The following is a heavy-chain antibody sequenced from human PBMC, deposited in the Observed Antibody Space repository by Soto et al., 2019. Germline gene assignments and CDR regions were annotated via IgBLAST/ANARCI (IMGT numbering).Heavy chain of an antibody. Sequence: GGSLRLSCAASGFTFSSYGMHRVRQAPGKGLEWVAVIWYDGSNKYYADSVKGRFTISRDNSKNTLYLQMNSLRAEDTAVYYCARAPSYYDILTGYYYGPQGLDYWGQGTLVTVSS. CDR3: ARAPSYYDILTGYYYGPQGLDY. D-gene: IGHD3-9*01. CDR2: IWYDGSNK. CDR1: GFTFSSYG. V-gene: IGHV3-33*01. J-gene: IGHJ4*02.